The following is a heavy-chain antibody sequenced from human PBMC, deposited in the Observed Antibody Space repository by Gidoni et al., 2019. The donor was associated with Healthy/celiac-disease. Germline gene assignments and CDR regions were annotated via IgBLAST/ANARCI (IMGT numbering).Heavy chain of an antibody. Sequence: QLQLQESGSGLVKPSQTLSLTCAVSGGSISSGGYSWSCIRQPPGPGLEGIGYVYHSGSTCYNPTHKSRVTISVDRSKNQFALKLSSVTAADTAVYYCARDRASSSSGGFDPWGQGTLVTVSS. CDR1: GGSISSGGYS. CDR3: ARDRASSSSGGFDP. D-gene: IGHD6-6*01. CDR2: VYHSGST. J-gene: IGHJ5*02. V-gene: IGHV4-30-2*01.